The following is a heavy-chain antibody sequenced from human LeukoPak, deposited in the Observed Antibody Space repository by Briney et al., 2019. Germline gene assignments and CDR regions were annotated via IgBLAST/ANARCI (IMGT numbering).Heavy chain of an antibody. CDR1: GFTFRSYW. D-gene: IGHD1-26*01. CDR3: AKGFGSYYSSGVFMAY. CDR2: INQDGSEK. Sequence: GGSLRLSCAASGFTFRSYWMSWVRQAPGKGLEWVANINQDGSEKYYVDSVKGRFTISRDNSKKTLYLQMNSLRAEDTAVYYCAKGFGSYYSSGVFMAYWGQGTLVTVSS. J-gene: IGHJ4*02. V-gene: IGHV3-7*01.